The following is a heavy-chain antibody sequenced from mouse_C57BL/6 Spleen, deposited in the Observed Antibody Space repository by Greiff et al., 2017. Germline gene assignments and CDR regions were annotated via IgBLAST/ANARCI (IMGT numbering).Heavy chain of an antibody. J-gene: IGHJ1*03. CDR3: ARGLDGYWYFDV. V-gene: IGHV1-80*01. CDR1: GYAFSSYW. Sequence: QVQLQQSGAELVKPGASVKISCKASGYAFSSYWMNWVKQRPGKGLEWIGQIYPGDGDTNYNGKFKGKATLTADKSSSTAYMQLSSLTSEDSAVYFCARGLDGYWYFDVWGTGTTVTVSS. D-gene: IGHD2-3*01. CDR2: IYPGDGDT.